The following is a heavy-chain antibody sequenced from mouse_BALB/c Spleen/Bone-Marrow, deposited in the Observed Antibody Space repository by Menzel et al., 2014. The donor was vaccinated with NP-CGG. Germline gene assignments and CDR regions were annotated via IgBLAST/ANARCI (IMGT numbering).Heavy chain of an antibody. CDR1: GFTFSTYG. CDR2: ISNGGIYT. V-gene: IGHV5-6*01. Sequence: VQLQQSGGDLVKPGGSLKLSCAASGFTFSTYGMSWVRQTPDKRLERVAAISNGGIYTYYPDTVKGRFTISRDNAKNTLFLQMSSLKSEDTAMYYCVRPYDYGTWFAYWGQGTLVTVSA. D-gene: IGHD2-4*01. J-gene: IGHJ3*01. CDR3: VRPYDYGTWFAY.